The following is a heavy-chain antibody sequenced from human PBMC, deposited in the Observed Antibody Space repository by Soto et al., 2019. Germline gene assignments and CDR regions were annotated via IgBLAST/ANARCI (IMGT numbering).Heavy chain of an antibody. J-gene: IGHJ5*02. D-gene: IGHD3-3*01. V-gene: IGHV4-31*03. CDR2: IYYSGST. CDR1: GGSISSGGYY. Sequence: SETLSLTCTVSGGSISSGGYYWSWIRQHPGKGLEWIGYIYYSGSTYYNPSLKSRVTISVDTSKNQFSLKLSSVTAADTAVYYCARAPDLEEEDYDFWSGSANWFDPWGQGTLVTVSS. CDR3: ARAPDLEEEDYDFWSGSANWFDP.